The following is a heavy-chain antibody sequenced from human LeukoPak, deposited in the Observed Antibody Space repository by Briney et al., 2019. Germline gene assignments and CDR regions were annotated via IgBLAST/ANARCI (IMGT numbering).Heavy chain of an antibody. D-gene: IGHD6-19*01. J-gene: IGHJ4*02. V-gene: IGHV3-53*05. CDR2: IYSGGST. CDR3: ARDRAVAGLGNSCFDY. CDR1: GFTVSSNY. Sequence: PGGSLRLSCAASGFTVSSNYMSWVRQAPGKGLEWVSLIYSGGSTYYADSVKGRFTISRDNSKNTLYLQMNSLRAEDTAVYYCARDRAVAGLGNSCFDYWGQGTLVTVSS.